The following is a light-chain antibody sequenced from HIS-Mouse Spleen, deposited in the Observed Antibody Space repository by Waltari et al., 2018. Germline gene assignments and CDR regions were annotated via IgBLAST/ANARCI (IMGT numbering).Light chain of an antibody. CDR3: QSYDSSLSGWV. CDR1: SSNIGAGYD. V-gene: IGLV1-40*01. J-gene: IGLJ3*02. Sequence: QSVLTQPPSVSGAPGQRVTISCTGSSSNIGAGYDVHWYQQLPGTAPKLLIYGNSMRPSGGPDRFAGAKSGTSASLAITGLQAEDEADYYCQSYDSSLSGWVFGGGTKLTVL. CDR2: GNS.